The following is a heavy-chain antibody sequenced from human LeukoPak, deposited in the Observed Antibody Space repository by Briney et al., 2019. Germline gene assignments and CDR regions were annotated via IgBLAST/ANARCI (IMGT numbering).Heavy chain of an antibody. V-gene: IGHV1-8*01. J-gene: IGHJ5*02. CDR2: MNPNSGNT. Sequence: ASVKLCCKASGYTFTSYDINWVRQATGQGLEWMGWMNPNSGNTGYAQKFQGRVTVTRNTSPSTAYMELSSLRSEDTAVYYRARFRYCSSTSRRKWGPNWFDPWGQGTLVTVSS. CDR3: ARFRYCSSTSRRKWGPNWFDP. CDR1: GYTFTSYD. D-gene: IGHD2-2*01.